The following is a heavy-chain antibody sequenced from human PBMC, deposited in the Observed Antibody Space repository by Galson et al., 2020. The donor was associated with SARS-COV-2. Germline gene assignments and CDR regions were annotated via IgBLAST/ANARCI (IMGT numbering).Heavy chain of an antibody. D-gene: IGHD2-15*01. V-gene: IGHV4-34*01. J-gene: IGHJ4*02. Sequence: SETLSLTCAVYGGSFSGYYWSWIRHPPGKGLELDGEINHSRSTNYNPSLNSRVTISVDRSKNQFSLKLSSATAAGTAVYYCARGLGRDGLAATVGYWGQGALVNVSS. CDR3: ARGLGRDGLAATVGY. CDR2: INHSRST. CDR1: GGSFSGYY.